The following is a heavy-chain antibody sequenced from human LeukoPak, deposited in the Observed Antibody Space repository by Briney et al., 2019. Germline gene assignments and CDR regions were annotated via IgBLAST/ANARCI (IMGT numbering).Heavy chain of an antibody. Sequence: PGGSLRLSCAASGFTLSSYTMNWVRQAPGKGLQWVSTVSASSNINYSESVKGRFTISRDNARNSLCLRMNRLRDEDTAVYYCVRDALHTAHVDYWGQGTLVTVSS. D-gene: IGHD5-18*01. CDR1: GFTLSSYT. J-gene: IGHJ4*02. CDR3: VRDALHTAHVDY. CDR2: VSASSNI. V-gene: IGHV3-48*02.